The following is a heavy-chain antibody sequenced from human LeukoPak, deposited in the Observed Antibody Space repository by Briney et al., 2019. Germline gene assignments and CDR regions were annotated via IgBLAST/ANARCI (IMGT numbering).Heavy chain of an antibody. V-gene: IGHV4-38-2*02. CDR2: IYHSGST. CDR1: GYSISSGYY. J-gene: IGHJ2*01. CDR3: ARGVQDMTTVVTCNWYFDL. D-gene: IGHD4-23*01. Sequence: SETLSLTCTVSGYSISSGYYWGWIRPPPGKGLEWIGSIYHSGSTYYNPSLKSRVTISVDTSKNQFSLKLSSVTAADTAVYYCARGVQDMTTVVTCNWYFDLWGRGTLVTVSS.